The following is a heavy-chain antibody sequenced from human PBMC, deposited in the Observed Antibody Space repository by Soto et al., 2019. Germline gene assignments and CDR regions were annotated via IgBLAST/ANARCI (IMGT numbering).Heavy chain of an antibody. J-gene: IGHJ3*02. Sequence: EVQLLESGGGLVQPGGSLRLSCAASGFTFSSYAMSWVRQAPGKGLEWVSAISGSGGSTYYADSVKGRFTISRDNSKNTLYLQMNSLRAEYTAVYYCATTSYCSSTSCYGGDAFDIWGQGTMVTVSS. CDR3: ATTSYCSSTSCYGGDAFDI. CDR2: ISGSGGST. CDR1: GFTFSSYA. V-gene: IGHV3-23*01. D-gene: IGHD2-2*01.